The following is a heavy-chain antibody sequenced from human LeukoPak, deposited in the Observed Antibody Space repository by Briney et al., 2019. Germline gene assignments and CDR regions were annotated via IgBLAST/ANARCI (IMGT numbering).Heavy chain of an antibody. CDR3: ARDPRIAARPEYFDL. J-gene: IGHJ2*01. D-gene: IGHD6-6*01. CDR2: IYTSGST. Sequence: PSETLSLTCTVSGGSISSYYWSWIRQPAGKGLEWIGRIYTSGSTNYNPSLKSRVTMSVDTSKNQFSLKLSSVTAADTAVYYCARDPRIAARPEYFDLWGRGTLVTVSS. CDR1: GGSISSYY. V-gene: IGHV4-4*07.